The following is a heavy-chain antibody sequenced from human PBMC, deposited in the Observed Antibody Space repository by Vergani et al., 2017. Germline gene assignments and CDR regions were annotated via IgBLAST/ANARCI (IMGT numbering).Heavy chain of an antibody. CDR2: INPNSGGT. J-gene: IGHJ4*02. CDR3: ARALGYSYGGD. Sequence: QVQLVQSGAEVKKPGASVKVSCKVSGYTLTELSMHWVRQAPGQGLEWMGWINPNSGGTNYAQKFQGRVTMTRDTSISTAYMELSRLRSDDTAVYYCARALGYSYGGDWGQGTLVTVSS. V-gene: IGHV1-2*02. CDR1: GYTLTELS. D-gene: IGHD5-18*01.